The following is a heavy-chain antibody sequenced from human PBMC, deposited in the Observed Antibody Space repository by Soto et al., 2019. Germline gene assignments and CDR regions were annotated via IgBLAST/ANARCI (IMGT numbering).Heavy chain of an antibody. D-gene: IGHD4-17*01. CDR1: GFTFSSYD. J-gene: IGHJ6*02. V-gene: IGHV3-13*01. CDR3: ARGNSLDYGYYYGMEV. CDR2: IGTAGDT. Sequence: PXGSLRLSCAASGFTFSSYDMHWVRQATGKGLGWVSAIGTAGDTYYPGSVKGRFTISRENAKNSLYLQMNSLRAGDTAVYYCARGNSLDYGYYYGMEVWGQGTTVTVSS.